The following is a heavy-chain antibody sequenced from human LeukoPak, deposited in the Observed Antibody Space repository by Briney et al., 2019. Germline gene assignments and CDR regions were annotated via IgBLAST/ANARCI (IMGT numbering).Heavy chain of an antibody. V-gene: IGHV3-7*03. Sequence: GGSLRLSCAASGFTFSSYWMTWVRQAPGKGLEWVASIKQDGSEKCYVDSVKGRFTISRDNAENSLYLQMHSLRAEDTAVYYCARDGGYCSGGTCYSTHWGQGTLVIVSS. CDR3: ARDGGYCSGGTCYSTH. D-gene: IGHD2-15*01. J-gene: IGHJ4*02. CDR2: IKQDGSEK. CDR1: GFTFSSYW.